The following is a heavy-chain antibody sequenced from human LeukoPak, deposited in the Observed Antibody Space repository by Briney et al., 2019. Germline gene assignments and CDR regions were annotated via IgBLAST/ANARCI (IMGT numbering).Heavy chain of an antibody. CDR3: ARPIAAAGPFDY. Sequence: GGSLRLSCAASGFTFSSYSMNWVRQAPGKGLEWVSSISSSSYIYYADSVKGRFTISRDNAKNSLYLQMNSLRAEDTAVYYCARPIAAAGPFDYWGQGTLVTVSS. CDR2: ISSSSYI. J-gene: IGHJ4*02. V-gene: IGHV3-21*01. D-gene: IGHD6-13*01. CDR1: GFTFSSYS.